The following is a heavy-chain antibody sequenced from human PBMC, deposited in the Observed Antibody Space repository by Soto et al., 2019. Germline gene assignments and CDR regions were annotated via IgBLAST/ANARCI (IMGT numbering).Heavy chain of an antibody. D-gene: IGHD3-3*01. Sequence: ASVKVSCKASGYTFTSYDINWVRQATGQGLEWMEWMNPNSGNTGYAQKFQGRVTMTRNTSISTAYMELSSLRSEDTAVYYCARDVSRNPYDFWSTPYYYYYYMDVWGKGTTVTVSS. CDR1: GYTFTSYD. J-gene: IGHJ6*03. CDR3: ARDVSRNPYDFWSTPYYYYYYMDV. CDR2: MNPNSGNT. V-gene: IGHV1-8*01.